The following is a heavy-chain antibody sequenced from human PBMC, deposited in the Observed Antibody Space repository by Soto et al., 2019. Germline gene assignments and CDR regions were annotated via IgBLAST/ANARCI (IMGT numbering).Heavy chain of an antibody. CDR1: GFSFSSYT. CDR2: ISGGSDSR. D-gene: IGHD1-1*01. J-gene: IGHJ4*02. CDR3: TRGSWYKADY. V-gene: IGHV3-48*01. Sequence: GGSLRLSCAASGFSFSSYTMTWVRQAPGKGLEWVSYISGGSDSRYYADSVKGRFTSSSDNSKSSLYLQMNSLRAEDTAVYYCTRGSWYKADYWGQGTLVTVSS.